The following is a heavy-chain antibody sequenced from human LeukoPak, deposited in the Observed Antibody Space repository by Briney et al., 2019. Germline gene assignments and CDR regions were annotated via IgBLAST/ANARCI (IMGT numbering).Heavy chain of an antibody. CDR1: GFTFSSYS. CDR3: ARVFYDSSGYRPCDY. D-gene: IGHD3-22*01. V-gene: IGHV3-21*01. Sequence: GGSLRLSCAASGFTFSSYSMNWGRQAPAKGLEWVSSISSSSSYIYYADSVKGRFTISRDNAKNSLYLQMNSLRAEDTAVYYCARVFYDSSGYRPCDYWGQGTLATVSS. CDR2: ISSSSSYI. J-gene: IGHJ4*02.